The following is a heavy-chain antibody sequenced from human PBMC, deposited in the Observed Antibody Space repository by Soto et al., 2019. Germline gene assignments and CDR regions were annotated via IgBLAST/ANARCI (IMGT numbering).Heavy chain of an antibody. CDR2: IYFSGST. V-gene: IGHV4-39*01. J-gene: IGHJ6*02. CDR1: GGSISSSSYY. CDR3: ASQQLVHYYYGMDV. Sequence: SETLSLTCTVSGGSISSSSYYWGWIRQPTGKGLEWIASIYFSGSTYYNPSLKSRVTLFVDTSKSQFSLKLSSVTAADTAVYYCASQQLVHYYYGMDVWGQGTTVT. D-gene: IGHD6-13*01.